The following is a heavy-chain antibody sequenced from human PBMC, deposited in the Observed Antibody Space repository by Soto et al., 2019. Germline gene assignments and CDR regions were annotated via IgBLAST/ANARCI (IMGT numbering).Heavy chain of an antibody. Sequence: GASVKVSCKASGGTLSSYTISLGRQPPGQGLEWMGRIIPILGKANYAQKFQGRVTITADKSTSTAYMELSSLRSEDTAVYYCARGTGYGDKLDYWGQGTLVTVSS. CDR3: ARGTGYGDKLDY. CDR2: IIPILGKA. V-gene: IGHV1-69*08. J-gene: IGHJ4*02. D-gene: IGHD4-17*01. CDR1: GGTLSSYT.